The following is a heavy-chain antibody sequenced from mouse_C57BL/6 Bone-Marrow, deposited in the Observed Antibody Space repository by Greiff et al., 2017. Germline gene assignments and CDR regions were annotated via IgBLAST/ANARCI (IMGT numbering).Heavy chain of an antibody. CDR3: AGWGQIRLPFAY. V-gene: IGHV5-17*01. D-gene: IGHD3-2*02. J-gene: IGHJ3*01. CDR2: ISSGSSTI. CDR1: GFTFSDYG. Sequence: EVKLVESGGGLVKPGGSLKLSCAASGFTFSDYGMHWVRQAPEKGLEWVAYISSGSSTIYYADTVKGRFTISRDNAKNTLFLQMSSLMSEDTAMYYCAGWGQIRLPFAYWGQGTLVTVSA.